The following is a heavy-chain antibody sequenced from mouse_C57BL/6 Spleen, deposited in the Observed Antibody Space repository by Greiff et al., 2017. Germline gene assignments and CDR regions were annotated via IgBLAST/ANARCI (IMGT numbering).Heavy chain of an antibody. D-gene: IGHD2-5*01. CDR2: ISSGGSYT. Sequence: EVQLVESGGDLVKPGGSLQLSCAASGFTFSSYGMSWVHQTPDKSLEWVATISSGGSYTYYPDSVKGRFTITRDNAKNTLYLQMSSLKSEDTAMYYCARHRDSNYYLDYWGQGTTLTVSS. V-gene: IGHV5-6*01. CDR1: GFTFSSYG. CDR3: ARHRDSNYYLDY. J-gene: IGHJ2*01.